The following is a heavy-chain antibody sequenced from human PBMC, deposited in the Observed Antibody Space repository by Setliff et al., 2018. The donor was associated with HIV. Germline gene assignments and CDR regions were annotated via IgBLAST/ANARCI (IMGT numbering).Heavy chain of an antibody. CDR2: IRSKTYGGTT. D-gene: IGHD6-19*01. J-gene: IGHJ4*02. CDR1: GLTLGDYT. CDR3: SRDSGYSSGSPRPFDY. V-gene: IGHV3-49*05. Sequence: NPGGSLRLSCTGSGLTLGDYTMSWFRQAPGKGLEWVGFIRSKTYGGTTEYAASVKGRFIISRDDSKGIAYLQMNSLKVEDTAVYYCSRDSGYSSGSPRPFDYWGQGTLVTVSS.